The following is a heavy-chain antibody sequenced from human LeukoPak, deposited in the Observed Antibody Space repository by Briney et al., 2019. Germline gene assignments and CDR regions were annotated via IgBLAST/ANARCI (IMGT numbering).Heavy chain of an antibody. D-gene: IGHD2-2*01. CDR1: GYTFTSYG. Sequence: GASVKVSCKASGYTFTSYGISWVRQAPGQGLEWMGWISAYNGNTNYAQKLQGRVTMTTDTSTSTAYMELRSLRSDDTAVYYCARDREYCSSTSSYLAYYYYGMDVWGQGTTVTVSS. CDR3: ARDREYCSSTSSYLAYYYYGMDV. J-gene: IGHJ6*02. CDR2: ISAYNGNT. V-gene: IGHV1-18*01.